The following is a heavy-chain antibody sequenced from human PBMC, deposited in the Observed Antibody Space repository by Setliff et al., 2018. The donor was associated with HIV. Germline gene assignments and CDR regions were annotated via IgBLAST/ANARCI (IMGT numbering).Heavy chain of an antibody. CDR1: GYTFSEYA. V-gene: IGHV1-3*04. CDR3: ARWCAAAGCYPAIYQIDS. CDR2: IDTDNGYR. J-gene: IGHJ4*02. Sequence: GASVKVSCKASGYTFSEYAIHWGRQAPGQRLGWMGRIDTDNGYRRYSPKLQGRVTITKDTSANTAYMELRGLRSEDTAVYYCARWCAAAGCYPAIYQIDSWGKGTLVTVS. D-gene: IGHD2-2*01.